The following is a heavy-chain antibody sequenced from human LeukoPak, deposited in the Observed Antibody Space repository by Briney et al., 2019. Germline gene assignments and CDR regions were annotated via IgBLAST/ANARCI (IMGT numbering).Heavy chain of an antibody. CDR1: GYTFTGYY. J-gene: IGHJ4*02. CDR2: INPNSGGT. Sequence: ASVKVSCKASGYTFTGYYMHWVRQAPGQGLEWMGWINPNSGGTNYAQKFQGRVTMTRDTFVSTAYMELSRLRSDDTAVYYCARHYCSGGSCYSDYWGQGTLVTVSS. D-gene: IGHD2-15*01. CDR3: ARHYCSGGSCYSDY. V-gene: IGHV1-2*02.